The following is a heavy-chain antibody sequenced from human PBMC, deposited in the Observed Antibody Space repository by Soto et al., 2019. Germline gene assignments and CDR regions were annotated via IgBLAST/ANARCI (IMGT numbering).Heavy chain of an antibody. D-gene: IGHD2-2*01. J-gene: IGHJ4*02. CDR1: GFTFSNYA. V-gene: IGHV3-30*02. CDR3: AKRDQLLWNFDY. Sequence: GGSLSLSCAASGFTFSNYAMYWVRQAPGKGLEWVSSIWYNGSSKYYADSVKGRFTISRDNSKNTLYLQMNSLRAEDTAVYYCAKRDQLLWNFDYWGQGTLVTVSS. CDR2: IWYNGSSK.